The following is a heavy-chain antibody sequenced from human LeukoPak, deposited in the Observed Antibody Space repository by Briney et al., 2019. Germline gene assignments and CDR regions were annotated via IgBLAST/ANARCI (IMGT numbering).Heavy chain of an antibody. Sequence: PGGSLRLSCAASGFTFDDYAMHWVRQAPGKGLEWVSLISWDGGSTYYADSVKGRFTISRDNSKNSLYLQMNSLRAEDTALYYCAKGRTAVGATKRSYYYYMDVWGKGTTVTVSS. J-gene: IGHJ6*03. D-gene: IGHD1-26*01. CDR2: ISWDGGST. CDR3: AKGRTAVGATKRSYYYYMDV. CDR1: GFTFDDYA. V-gene: IGHV3-43D*03.